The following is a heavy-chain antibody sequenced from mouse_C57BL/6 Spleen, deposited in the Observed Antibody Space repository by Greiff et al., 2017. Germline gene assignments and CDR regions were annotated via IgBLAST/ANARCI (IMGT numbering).Heavy chain of an antibody. Sequence: EVQLQQSGPELVKPGASVKISCKASGYTFTDYYMNWVKQSHGKSLEWIGDINPNNGGTSYNQKFKGKATLTVDKSSSTAYMELRSLTSEDSAVYYCARNLDYYGLYYFDYWGQGTTLTVSS. J-gene: IGHJ2*01. CDR3: ARNLDYYGLYYFDY. D-gene: IGHD1-1*01. V-gene: IGHV1-26*01. CDR2: INPNNGGT. CDR1: GYTFTDYY.